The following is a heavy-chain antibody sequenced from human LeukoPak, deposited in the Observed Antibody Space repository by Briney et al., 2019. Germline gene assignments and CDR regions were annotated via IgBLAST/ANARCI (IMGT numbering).Heavy chain of an antibody. CDR2: IRYDGSNK. CDR3: AKDPAGYCSSTSCFGYYYYMDV. J-gene: IGHJ6*03. Sequence: GGSLRLSCAASGFTFSSYGMHWVRQAPAKGLEGVAFIRYDGSNKYYEDSVKGRFTISRDNSKNTLYLQMNSLRAEDTAVYYCAKDPAGYCSSTSCFGYYYYMDVWGKGTTVTVSS. D-gene: IGHD2-2*01. CDR1: GFTFSSYG. V-gene: IGHV3-30*02.